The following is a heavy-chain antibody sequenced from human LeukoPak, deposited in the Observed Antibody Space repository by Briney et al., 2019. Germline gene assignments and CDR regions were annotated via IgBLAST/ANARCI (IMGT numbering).Heavy chain of an antibody. D-gene: IGHD1-1*01. V-gene: IGHV3-30*02. CDR3: SKLKATRTDPFDY. CDR1: GFTFSSYG. Sequence: GGSLRLSCAASGFTFSSYGMHWVRQAPGKGLEWVAFIRYDGSIKYYADSVKGRFTISRDTSKNTLYLEMNSLRTDDTAVYYCSKLKATRTDPFDYWGQGTLVTVSS. J-gene: IGHJ4*02. CDR2: IRYDGSIK.